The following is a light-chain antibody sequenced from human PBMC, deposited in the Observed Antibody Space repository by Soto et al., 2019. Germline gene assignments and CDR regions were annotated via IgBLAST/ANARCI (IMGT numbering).Light chain of an antibody. CDR1: QSISSSY. J-gene: IGKJ4*01. CDR2: GAS. CDR3: QQYDSSPLT. Sequence: EILLTQSPGTLSLSPGERATLSCRASQSISSSYLAWYQQKPGQAPRLLIYGASSRATGIPDRFSGSGSGKDFTLTISRMEPEDFAVYYCQQYDSSPLTFGGGTKVEIK. V-gene: IGKV3-20*01.